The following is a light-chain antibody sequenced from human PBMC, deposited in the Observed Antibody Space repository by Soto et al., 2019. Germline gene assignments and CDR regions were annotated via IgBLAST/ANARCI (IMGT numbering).Light chain of an antibody. J-gene: IGLJ1*01. Sequence: QSALTQPRSVSGSPGQSVTISCAGTSNDIGGYNFVSWYQQHPGKAPKLIISAVNERPSGVPDRFSGSKSGNTASLTISGLQAEDEAEYSCCSYAGRDTRFVFGTGTKVTVL. V-gene: IGLV2-11*01. CDR2: AVN. CDR1: SNDIGGYNF. CDR3: CSYAGRDTRFV.